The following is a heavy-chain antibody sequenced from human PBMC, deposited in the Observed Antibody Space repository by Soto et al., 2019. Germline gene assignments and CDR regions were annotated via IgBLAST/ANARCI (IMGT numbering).Heavy chain of an antibody. D-gene: IGHD6-19*01. J-gene: IGHJ4*02. CDR2: ISGSGGNT. Sequence: EVQLLESGGGLVHPGGSLRLSCAASGFSFSYFAMSWVRQAPGKGLEWVAAISGSGGNTYYADSVKGRFTISRDNSKNTPFLQMNSLRDEDTAVYYCAKDRGGSGWSTLDHWGQGTLVTVSS. V-gene: IGHV3-23*01. CDR3: AKDRGGSGWSTLDH. CDR1: GFSFSYFA.